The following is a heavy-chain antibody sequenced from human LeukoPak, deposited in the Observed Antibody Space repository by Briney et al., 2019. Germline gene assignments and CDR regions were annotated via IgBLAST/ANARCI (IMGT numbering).Heavy chain of an antibody. D-gene: IGHD1-26*01. CDR1: GGSISSSSYY. J-gene: IGHJ4*02. V-gene: IGHV4-39*02. CDR2: IYYSGST. CDR3: ARDGYSGSYPIYYFDY. Sequence: PSETLSLTCTVSGGSISSSSYYWGWIRQPPGKGLEWIGSIYYSGSTYYNPSLKSRVTISVDTSKNQFSLKLSPVTAADTAVYYCARDGYSGSYPIYYFDYWGQGTLVTVSS.